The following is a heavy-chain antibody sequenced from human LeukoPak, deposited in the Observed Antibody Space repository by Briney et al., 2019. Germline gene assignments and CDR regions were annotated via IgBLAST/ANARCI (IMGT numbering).Heavy chain of an antibody. CDR2: IYYSGST. V-gene: IGHV4-59*08. CDR3: ARWSRGIAARYYYYYMDV. J-gene: IGHJ6*03. D-gene: IGHD6-6*01. CDR1: GGSISSYY. Sequence: SETLSLTCTVSGGSISSYYWSWIRQPPGKGLEWSGYIYYSGSTNYNPSLKSRVTISVDTSKNQFSLKLSSVTAADTAVYYCARWSRGIAARYYYYYMDVWGKGTTVTVSS.